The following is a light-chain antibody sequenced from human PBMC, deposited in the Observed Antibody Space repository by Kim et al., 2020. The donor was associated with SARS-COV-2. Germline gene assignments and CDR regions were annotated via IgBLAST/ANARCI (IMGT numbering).Light chain of an antibody. CDR3: HQYGTSPYT. Sequence: SPGESATLSCRASHSLSEPFLAWYQHKPGQSPRLLIYGSSTRATGIPDRFSGSASGTDFTLTISRLEPEDFAVYYCHQYGTSPYTFGQGTKLEI. CDR1: HSLSEPF. CDR2: GSS. J-gene: IGKJ2*01. V-gene: IGKV3-20*01.